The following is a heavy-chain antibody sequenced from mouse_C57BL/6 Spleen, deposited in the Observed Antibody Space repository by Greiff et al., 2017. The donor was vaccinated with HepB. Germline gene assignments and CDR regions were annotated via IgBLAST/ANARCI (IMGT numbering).Heavy chain of an antibody. CDR2: IRSKSNNYAT. CDR3: GGHAHPRSYMDY. J-gene: IGHJ4*01. V-gene: IGHV10-1*01. Sequence: EVQGVESGGGLVQPKGSLKLSCAASGFSFNTYAMNWVRQAPGKGLEWVARIRSKSNNYATYYADSVKDRFTISRDDSESMLYLQMNNLKTEDTAMYYGGGHAHPRSYMDYWGQGTSVTVSS. D-gene: IGHD1-1*01. CDR1: GFSFNTYA.